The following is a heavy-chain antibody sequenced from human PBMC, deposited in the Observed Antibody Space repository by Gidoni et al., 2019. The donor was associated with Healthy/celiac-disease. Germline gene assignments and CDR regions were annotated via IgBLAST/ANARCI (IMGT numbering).Heavy chain of an antibody. CDR2: IVVGSGNT. CDR1: GVTFTSSA. Sequence: QMQLVQSGPEATEPGSSVKVSRKASGVTFTSSAVQWVRQARGQRLEWIGWIVVGSGNTNYAQKFQERVTITRDMSTSTAYMELSSLRSEDTAVYYCAAYYDSSGADYWGQGTLVTVSS. CDR3: AAYYDSSGADY. D-gene: IGHD3-22*01. J-gene: IGHJ4*02. V-gene: IGHV1-58*01.